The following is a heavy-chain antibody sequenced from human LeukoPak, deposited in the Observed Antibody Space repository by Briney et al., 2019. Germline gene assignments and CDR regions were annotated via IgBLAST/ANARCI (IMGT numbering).Heavy chain of an antibody. CDR2: IYYSGST. D-gene: IGHD6-19*01. V-gene: IGHV4-39*07. J-gene: IGHJ6*03. CDR3: ARDKRVAVAGTYIYYYYMDV. Sequence: SETLSLTCTVSGGSITSSSYYCGWIRQPPGMGLEWIGSIYYSGSTYYNPSLKSRVTISVDTSKNQFSLKLSSVTAADTAVYYCARDKRVAVAGTYIYYYYMDVWGNGTTVTISS. CDR1: GGSITSSSYY.